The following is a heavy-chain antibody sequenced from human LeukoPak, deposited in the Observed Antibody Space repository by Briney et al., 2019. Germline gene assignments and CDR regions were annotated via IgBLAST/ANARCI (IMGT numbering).Heavy chain of an antibody. CDR2: INSDGSWT. CDR3: VSFYETN. D-gene: IGHD2-2*01. V-gene: IGHV3-74*01. J-gene: IGHJ4*02. CDR1: GNYW. Sequence: PGGSLRLSCAASGNYWMHWVRQAPGKGLVWVSHINSDGSWTGYADSVKGRFTIPKDNAKNTVYLQMSNLRAEDTAVYYCVSFYETNWGRGTLVTVSS.